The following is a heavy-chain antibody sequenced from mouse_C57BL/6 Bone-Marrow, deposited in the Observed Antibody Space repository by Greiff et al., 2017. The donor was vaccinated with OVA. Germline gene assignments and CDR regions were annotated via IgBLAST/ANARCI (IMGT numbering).Heavy chain of an antibody. J-gene: IGHJ2*01. CDR1: GYTFTSYW. CDR3: AREEGSYFDY. Sequence: VQLQQPGAELVMPGASVKLSCKASGYTFTSYWMHWVKQRPGQGLEWIGEIDPSDSYTNYNQKFKGQSTLTLDKSSSTAYMQLSSLTSEDSAVYYCAREEGSYFDYWGQGTTLTVSS. V-gene: IGHV1-69*01. CDR2: IDPSDSYT.